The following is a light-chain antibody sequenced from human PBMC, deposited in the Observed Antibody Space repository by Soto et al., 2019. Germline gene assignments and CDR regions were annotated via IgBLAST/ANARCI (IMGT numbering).Light chain of an antibody. CDR1: QSVSSNY. CDR2: GAS. J-gene: IGKJ1*01. CDR3: QQYGSSIKT. Sequence: EIVLTQFPGTLSLSPGERATLSCRASQSVSSNYLAWYQQSPGQPPNLLIFGASNRAPGIPDRFSGSGSGTDFTLTISRLEPEDFAVYYCQQYGSSIKTFGQGTKVDIK. V-gene: IGKV3-20*01.